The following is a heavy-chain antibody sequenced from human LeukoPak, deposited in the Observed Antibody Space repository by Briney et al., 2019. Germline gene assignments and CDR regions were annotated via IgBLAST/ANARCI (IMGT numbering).Heavy chain of an antibody. V-gene: IGHV3-23*01. CDR3: AKKIEMATIRVFDY. CDR2: VSGSGGST. Sequence: GGSLRLSCAASGFSFSSNAMSWVRQAPGKGLEWVSAVSGSGGSTYCADSVKGRFTISRDKSKNTLYLQMNSLRAEDTAIYYCAKKIEMATIRVFDYWGQGTLVTVSS. J-gene: IGHJ4*02. CDR1: GFSFSSNA. D-gene: IGHD5-24*01.